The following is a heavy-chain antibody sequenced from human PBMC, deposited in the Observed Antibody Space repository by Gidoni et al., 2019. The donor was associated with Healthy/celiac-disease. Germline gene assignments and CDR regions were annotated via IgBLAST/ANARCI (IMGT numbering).Heavy chain of an antibody. CDR2: IYYSGST. V-gene: IGHV4-59*08. J-gene: IGHJ3*02. Sequence: QVQLQESGPGLVKPSETLSLTCTVSGGSISSYYWSWLRQPPGKGLEWIGYIYYSGSTNYNPSLKSRVTISVDTSKNQFSLKLSSVTAADTAVYYCARPAYSSGLNDIWGQGTMVTVSS. CDR1: GGSISSYY. CDR3: ARPAYSSGLNDI. D-gene: IGHD6-19*01.